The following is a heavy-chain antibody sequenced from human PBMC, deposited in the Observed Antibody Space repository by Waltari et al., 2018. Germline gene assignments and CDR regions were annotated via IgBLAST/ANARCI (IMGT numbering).Heavy chain of an antibody. J-gene: IGHJ4*02. Sequence: QLQLQESGPGLVKPSETLSLTCTVSGGSISSSSYYWGWIRQPPGKGLECIGSIYYSGSTYYNPSLKIRVTISVDTSKNQFSLKLSSVTAADTAVYYCARAVAVHAPFDYWGQGTLVTVSS. V-gene: IGHV4-39*01. CDR1: GGSISSSSYY. CDR3: ARAVAVHAPFDY. D-gene: IGHD6-19*01. CDR2: IYYSGST.